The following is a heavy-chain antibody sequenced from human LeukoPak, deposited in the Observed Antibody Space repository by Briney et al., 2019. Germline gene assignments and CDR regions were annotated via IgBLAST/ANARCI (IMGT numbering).Heavy chain of an antibody. CDR1: GGSISSGGYY. J-gene: IGHJ5*02. CDR2: IYYSGST. D-gene: IGHD1-26*01. CDR3: ARRTSGSYSP. V-gene: IGHV4-31*03. Sequence: SQTLSLTCTVSGGSISSGGYYWSWIRQHPGKGLEWIGYIYYSGSTYYNPSLKSRVTISVDTSKNQFSLKLSSVTAADTAVYYCARRTSGSYSPWGQGTLVTVSS.